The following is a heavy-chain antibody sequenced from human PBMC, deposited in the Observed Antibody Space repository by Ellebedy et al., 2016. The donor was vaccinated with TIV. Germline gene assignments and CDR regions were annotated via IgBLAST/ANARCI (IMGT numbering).Heavy chain of an antibody. V-gene: IGHV3-23*01. J-gene: IGHJ5*02. CDR2: ISGSGGST. D-gene: IGHD6-13*01. CDR1: GFTFSSYA. Sequence: GESLKISXAASGFTFSSYAMSWVRQAPGKGLEWVSAISGSGGSTYYADSVKGRFTISRDNSKNTLYLQMNSLRAEDTAVYYCAKERAYSSSWRRNWFDPWGQGTLVTVSS. CDR3: AKERAYSSSWRRNWFDP.